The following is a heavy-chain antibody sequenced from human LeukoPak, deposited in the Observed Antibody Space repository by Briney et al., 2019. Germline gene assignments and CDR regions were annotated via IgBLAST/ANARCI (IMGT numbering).Heavy chain of an antibody. J-gene: IGHJ5*02. CDR1: GGSISSYY. D-gene: IGHD2-15*01. V-gene: IGHV4-59*01. Sequence: SETLSLTCAVSGGSISSYYWSWIRQPPGKGLEWIAHIYYSGSTNCNPSLKSRVTISVDTPKNQFSLKLSSVTAADTAVYYCARVLVVAAATAIWFDPWGQGTLVTVSS. CDR3: ARVLVVAAATAIWFDP. CDR2: IYYSGST.